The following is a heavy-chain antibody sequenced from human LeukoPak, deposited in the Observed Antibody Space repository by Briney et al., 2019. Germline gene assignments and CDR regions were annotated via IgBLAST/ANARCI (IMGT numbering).Heavy chain of an antibody. CDR1: GFTFNSYA. V-gene: IGHV3-23*01. Sequence: GGSLRLSCAASGFTFNSYAMTWVRQAPGRGLEWVSHVSGSGGITYYADSVKGRFTISRDNSKNTLYLQMNSLRAEDTAVYYCSKTTAGNSSGRYPGWPVDYWGQGTLVTVSS. CDR2: VSGSGGIT. CDR3: SKTTAGNSSGRYPGWPVDY. D-gene: IGHD6-19*01. J-gene: IGHJ4*02.